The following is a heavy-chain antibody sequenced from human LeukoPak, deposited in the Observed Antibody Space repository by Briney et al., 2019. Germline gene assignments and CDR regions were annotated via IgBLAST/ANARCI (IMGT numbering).Heavy chain of an antibody. D-gene: IGHD2-2*01. J-gene: IGHJ4*02. V-gene: IGHV3-48*03. CDR2: ISSSGSTI. Sequence: PGGSLRLSCAASGFTFSSYVMNWVRQAPGKGLEWVSYISSSGSTIYYADSVKGRFTISRDNAKNSLYLQMNSLRAEDTAVYYCARDCSSTSCPDFDYWGQGTLVTVSS. CDR1: GFTFSSYV. CDR3: ARDCSSTSCPDFDY.